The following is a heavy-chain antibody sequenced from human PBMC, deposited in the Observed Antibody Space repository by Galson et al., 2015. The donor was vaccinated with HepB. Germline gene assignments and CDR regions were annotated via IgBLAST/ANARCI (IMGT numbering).Heavy chain of an antibody. CDR2: INQDGSEK. CDR3: ARDYDPGARPLWYFDL. J-gene: IGHJ2*01. CDR1: GFTFSSYW. Sequence: SGFTFSSYWMNWVRQAPGKGLEWVANINQDGSEKYYMDSVKGRFTISRDNAKNSLYLQMNSLRAEDTAVYYCARDYDPGARPLWYFDLWGRGTLVTVSP. V-gene: IGHV3-7*01. D-gene: IGHD3-3*01.